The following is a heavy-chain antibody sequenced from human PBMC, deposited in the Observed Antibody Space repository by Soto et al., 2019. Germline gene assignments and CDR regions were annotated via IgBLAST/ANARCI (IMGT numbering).Heavy chain of an antibody. D-gene: IGHD2-15*01. V-gene: IGHV2-70*17. CDR1: GFSLSSYGMC. J-gene: IGHJ4*02. CDR2: IDWDDAK. CDR3: ARMHRYGGRGADFDY. Sequence: SGPTLVNPTQTLTLTCTFSGFSLSSYGMCVIWIRRPPGEALEWLARIDWDDAKFYNTSLRTRLSISRDTSKNQVVLTMTNMDHVDTGIYYCARMHRYGGRGADFDYWGQGTRVTVS.